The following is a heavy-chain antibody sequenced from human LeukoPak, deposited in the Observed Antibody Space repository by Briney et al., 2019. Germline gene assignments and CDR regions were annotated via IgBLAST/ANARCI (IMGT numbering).Heavy chain of an antibody. Sequence: GGSLRLSCAASGFTFSSYSMNWVRQAPGKGLEWVSSISSSSSYIYYADSVKGRFTISRDNAKNSLYLQMNSLRAEDTAVYYCASLVTISGVVTHDYWGQGTLVTVSS. CDR3: ASLVTISGVVTHDY. V-gene: IGHV3-21*01. D-gene: IGHD3-3*01. CDR2: ISSSSSYI. CDR1: GFTFSSYS. J-gene: IGHJ4*02.